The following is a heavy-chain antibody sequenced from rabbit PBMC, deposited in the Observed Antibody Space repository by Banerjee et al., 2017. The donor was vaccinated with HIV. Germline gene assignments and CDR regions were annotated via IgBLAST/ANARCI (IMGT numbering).Heavy chain of an antibody. J-gene: IGHJ4*01. D-gene: IGHD6-1*01. V-gene: IGHV1S40*01. Sequence: QSLEESGGDLVKPGASLTLTCKASGFDLSSSYYMCWVRQAPGKGLEWIACIYTGSSSNTYYASWAKGRFTISKTSSTTVTLQMTSLTAADTATYFCARNYAGYAGYGYGLWGPGTLVTVS. CDR1: GFDLSSSYY. CDR2: IYTGSSSNT. CDR3: ARNYAGYAGYGYGL.